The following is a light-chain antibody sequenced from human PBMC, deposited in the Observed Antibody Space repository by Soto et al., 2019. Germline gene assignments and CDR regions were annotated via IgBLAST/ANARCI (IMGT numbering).Light chain of an antibody. CDR3: SSYTSRSPLV. CDR1: SSDVGGYNY. CDR2: DVS. J-gene: IGLJ2*01. Sequence: QSALTQPASVSGSPGQSITISCTGTSSDVGGYNYVSWYQQHPGKAPKLMIYDVSNRPSGVSNRFSGSKSGNTASLTISGLQAEDEAEYYCSSYTSRSPLVFGGGTKLTVL. V-gene: IGLV2-14*01.